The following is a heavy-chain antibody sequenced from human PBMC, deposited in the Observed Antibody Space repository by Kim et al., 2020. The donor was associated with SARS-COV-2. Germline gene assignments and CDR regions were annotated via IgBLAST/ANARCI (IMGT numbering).Heavy chain of an antibody. J-gene: IGHJ6*02. CDR3: ARELSGRGVPYGMDV. D-gene: IGHD3-10*01. CDR2: ISYDGSNK. CDR1: GFTFSSYA. V-gene: IGHV3-30-3*01. Sequence: GGSLRLSCAASGFTFSSYAMHWVRQAPGKGLEWVAVISYDGSNKYYADSVKGRFTISRDNSKNTLYLQMNSLRAEDTAVYYCARELSGRGVPYGMDVWGQGTTVTVSS.